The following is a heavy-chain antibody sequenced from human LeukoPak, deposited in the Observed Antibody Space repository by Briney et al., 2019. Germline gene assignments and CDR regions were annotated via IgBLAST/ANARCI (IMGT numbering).Heavy chain of an antibody. D-gene: IGHD3-16*01. Sequence: PGGSLRLSCAASGFTFSSYAMSWVRQAPGKGLEWVSAISGSGGSTSYADSVKGRFTISRDNAKNTLYLQMNSLRAEDTAVYYCASPLRRGLSAFDIWGQGTMVTVSS. CDR1: GFTFSSYA. CDR3: ASPLRRGLSAFDI. CDR2: ISGSGGST. V-gene: IGHV3-23*01. J-gene: IGHJ3*02.